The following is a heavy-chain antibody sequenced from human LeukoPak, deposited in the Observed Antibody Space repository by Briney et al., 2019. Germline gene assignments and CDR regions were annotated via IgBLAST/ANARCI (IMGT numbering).Heavy chain of an antibody. D-gene: IGHD7-27*01. CDR1: GGSISSYY. J-gene: IGHJ4*02. CDR3: ARAYLGYFDY. V-gene: IGHV4-59*12. Sequence: SETLSLTCTVSGGSISSYYWSWIRQPPGKGLEWIGSIYYSGSPYYNPSLKSRVTISVDTSKNQFSLKLNSVTAADTAVYYCARAYLGYFDYWGQGTLVTVSS. CDR2: IYYSGSP.